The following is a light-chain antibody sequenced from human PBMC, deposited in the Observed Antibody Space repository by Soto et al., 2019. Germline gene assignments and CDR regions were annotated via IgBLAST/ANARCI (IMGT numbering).Light chain of an antibody. Sequence: SYDLTQAPSVSVSPGQTASITCSGDKLGDKYTSWYHQKPGQSPVLVIYEDKKRPSGIPERFSGSNSENTATLTISGTQAMDEADYYCQAWDSGTVVFGGGTQLTVL. V-gene: IGLV3-1*01. CDR1: KLGDKY. J-gene: IGLJ2*01. CDR3: QAWDSGTVV. CDR2: EDK.